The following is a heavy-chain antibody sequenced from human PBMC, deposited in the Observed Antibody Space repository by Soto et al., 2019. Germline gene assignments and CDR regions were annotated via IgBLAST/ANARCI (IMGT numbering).Heavy chain of an antibody. CDR3: ARDWESTVSTWSFGGF. CDR2: IIPFLGVT. J-gene: IGHJ4*02. V-gene: IGHV1-69*08. D-gene: IGHD3-10*01. CDR1: GGTFSPYT. Sequence: QVQLVQSGAEVKKPGSSVKVSCKASGGTFSPYTINWVRQAPGQGLEWMGRIIPFLGVTNYAQKFQARVTITAEKSTSKAYMERSGLRFEDTAVYYWARDWESTVSTWSFGGFWGRGTLVTVSS.